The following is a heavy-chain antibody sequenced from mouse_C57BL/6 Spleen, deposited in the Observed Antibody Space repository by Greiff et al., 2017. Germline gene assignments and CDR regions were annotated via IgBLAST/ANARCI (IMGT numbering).Heavy chain of an antibody. D-gene: IGHD1-1*01. CDR2: ISYDGSN. CDR3: ASSPYYYGSSLWYFDV. CDR1: GYSITSGYY. Sequence: DVQLQESGPGLVKPSQSLSLTCSVTGYSITSGYYWNWIRQFPGNKLEWMGYISYDGSNNYNPSLKNRISITRDTSKNQFFLKLNSVTTEDTATYYCASSPYYYGSSLWYFDVWGTGTTVTVSS. J-gene: IGHJ1*03. V-gene: IGHV3-6*01.